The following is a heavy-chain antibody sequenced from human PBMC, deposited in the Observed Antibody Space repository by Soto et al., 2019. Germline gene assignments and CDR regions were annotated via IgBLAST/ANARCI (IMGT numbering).Heavy chain of an antibody. CDR2: IYHSGST. J-gene: IGHJ4*02. Sequence: SETLSLTCAVSGDSISSGGYSWNWIRQPPGKGLEWIGDIYHSGSTNSNPSLKSRVTISVDKSKNQFSLKLSSVTAADTAVYYCAREAPGTSYFDCWGRGTQVTVSS. V-gene: IGHV4-30-2*01. CDR3: AREAPGTSYFDC. D-gene: IGHD6-13*01. CDR1: GDSISSGGYS.